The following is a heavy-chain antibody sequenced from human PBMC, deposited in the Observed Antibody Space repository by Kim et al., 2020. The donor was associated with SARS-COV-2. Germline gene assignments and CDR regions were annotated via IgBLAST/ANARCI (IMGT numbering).Heavy chain of an antibody. CDR3: ARVRGGYSYGIDY. Sequence: GGSLRLSCVASGFALRSNWMHWVRQAPGKGLEWVSRINIDGSSTSYADAVKGRFTISRDNAKNTLCVQMNSLRAEDTAVYYCARVRGGYSYGIDYWGQGTPVTVSS. V-gene: IGHV3-74*01. CDR1: GFALRSNW. D-gene: IGHD5-18*01. CDR2: INIDGSST. J-gene: IGHJ4*02.